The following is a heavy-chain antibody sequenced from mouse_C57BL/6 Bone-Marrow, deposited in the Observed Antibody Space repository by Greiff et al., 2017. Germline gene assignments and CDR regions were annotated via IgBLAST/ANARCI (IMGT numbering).Heavy chain of an antibody. CDR1: GFTFSDYY. J-gene: IGHJ1*03. V-gene: IGHV5-16*01. D-gene: IGHD1-1*01. CDR3: ARDRGYDYGNDCYFDV. Sequence: EVQGVESEGGLVQPGSSMKLSCTASGFTFSDYYMAWVRQVPEKGLEWVANINYDGSSTYYLDSLKSRFIISSDTAKHILYLQMRSLKSEDTATYDCARDRGYDYGNDCYFDVWGTGTTVTVSS. CDR2: INYDGSST.